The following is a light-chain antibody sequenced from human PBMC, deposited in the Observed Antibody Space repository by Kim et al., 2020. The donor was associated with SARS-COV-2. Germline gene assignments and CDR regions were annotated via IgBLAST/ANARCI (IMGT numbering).Light chain of an antibody. CDR3: QQYNSNSPAWT. V-gene: IGKV1-5*03. CDR2: KAS. Sequence: VGDRVTITCRASQTIRSWLAWYQQKPGKAPKVLIYKASNLESGVPSRFSGSGSGTEFTLTISSLQPDDFATYYCQQYNSNSPAWTFGQGTKVDIK. J-gene: IGKJ1*01. CDR1: QTIRSW.